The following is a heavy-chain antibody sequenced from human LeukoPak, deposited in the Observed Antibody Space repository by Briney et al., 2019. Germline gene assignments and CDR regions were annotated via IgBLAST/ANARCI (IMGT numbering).Heavy chain of an antibody. D-gene: IGHD2-15*01. Sequence: SETLSLTCTVSGGSISSGDYYWSWIPQPPGKGLEWIGYIYYSGSTYYNPSLQSRVTISVDTSKNQFSLKLSSVTAADTAVYYCARADRIATAYCSGGSCYSGWYCDYWGQGTLVTVSS. J-gene: IGHJ4*02. V-gene: IGHV4-30-4*01. CDR2: IYYSGST. CDR3: ARADRIATAYCSGGSCYSGWYCDY. CDR1: GGSISSGDYY.